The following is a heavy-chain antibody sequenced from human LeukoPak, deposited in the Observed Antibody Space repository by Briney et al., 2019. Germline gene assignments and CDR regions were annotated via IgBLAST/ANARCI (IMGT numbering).Heavy chain of an antibody. Sequence: GGSLRLSCAASGFTFSSYAMHWVRQAPGKGLEWVAIISYDGSNKYYTDSVKGRFTISKDNSKNTLYLQMNSLRAEDTAVYYCATLRGYSGSLTQCYFDYWGQGTLVTISS. CDR1: GFTFSSYA. D-gene: IGHD5-12*01. J-gene: IGHJ4*02. V-gene: IGHV3-30*04. CDR2: ISYDGSNK. CDR3: ATLRGYSGSLTQCYFDY.